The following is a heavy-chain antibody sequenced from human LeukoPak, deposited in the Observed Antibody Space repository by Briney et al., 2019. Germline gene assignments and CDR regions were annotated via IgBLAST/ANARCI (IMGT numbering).Heavy chain of an antibody. CDR1: GYTFTGYH. V-gene: IGHV1-2*02. J-gene: IGHJ5*02. CDR2: INSNNCCS. CDR3: AEEKLGYCSSTSCYAFGWFDP. D-gene: IGHD2-2*01. Sequence: GASVKVSCQACGYTFTGYHMHGVGQAPGQGLDWMGWINSNNCCSNYAQKFHGRATINSERSISKAYMELSRLRSDDTAVYYCAEEKLGYCSSTSCYAFGWFDPWGQGTLVTVSS.